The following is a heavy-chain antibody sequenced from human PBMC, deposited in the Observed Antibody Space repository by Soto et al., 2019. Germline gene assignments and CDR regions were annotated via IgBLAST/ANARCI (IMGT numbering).Heavy chain of an antibody. CDR1: GFTFSDSA. Sequence: GSLRLSCAASGFTFSDSAMHWVRQTPGKGLEWVALISADGSDKYHADSVKGRFTVSRDNSKNTLFLQMNSLSAEDTAVYYCARDRSPYSGYAKSFDYSGQGTLVTVSS. CDR2: ISADGSDK. D-gene: IGHD5-12*01. V-gene: IGHV3-30-3*01. CDR3: ARDRSPYSGYAKSFDY. J-gene: IGHJ4*02.